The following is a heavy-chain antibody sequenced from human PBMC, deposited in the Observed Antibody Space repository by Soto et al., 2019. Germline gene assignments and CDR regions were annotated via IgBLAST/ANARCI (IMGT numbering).Heavy chain of an antibody. J-gene: IGHJ4*02. CDR3: GTHIRSGNYPDK. CDR1: GYTFSNYG. D-gene: IGHD3-10*01. CDR2: LSDSGGRT. Sequence: EVQLLESGGGLVQPGGSLKLSCGASGYTFSNYGMSWVRQAPGRGLEWVAGLSDSGGRTYYADSVKGRFTISRDNSKNTLYLQMNSLRVEDTALYYCGTHIRSGNYPDKWGQGTLVTVSS. V-gene: IGHV3-23*01.